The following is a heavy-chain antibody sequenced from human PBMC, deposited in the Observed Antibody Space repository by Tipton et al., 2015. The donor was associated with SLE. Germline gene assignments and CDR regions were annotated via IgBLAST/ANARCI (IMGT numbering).Heavy chain of an antibody. CDR2: INPNSGGT. D-gene: IGHD3-22*01. Sequence: QSGAEVKKPGASVKVSCKASGYTFTSYYMHWVRQAPGQGLEWMGIINPNSGGTNYAQKFQGRVTMTRDTSISTAYMELSRLRSDDAAVYYCARATYDYASSGYYYFDYWGQGTLVTVSS. J-gene: IGHJ4*02. CDR3: ARATYDYASSGYYYFDY. CDR1: GYTFTSYY. V-gene: IGHV1-2*02.